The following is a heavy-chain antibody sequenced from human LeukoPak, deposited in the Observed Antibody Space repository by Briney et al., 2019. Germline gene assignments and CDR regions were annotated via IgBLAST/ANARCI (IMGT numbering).Heavy chain of an antibody. J-gene: IGHJ4*02. D-gene: IGHD3-9*01. Sequence: GGSLRLSYAASGFTFSSYAMSWVRQAPGKGLEWVSAISGSGGSTYYADSVKGRFTISRDNSKNTLYLQMNSLGAEDTAVYYCAKYGILTGYVIDYWGQGTLVTVSS. CDR1: GFTFSSYA. CDR3: AKYGILTGYVIDY. CDR2: ISGSGGST. V-gene: IGHV3-23*01.